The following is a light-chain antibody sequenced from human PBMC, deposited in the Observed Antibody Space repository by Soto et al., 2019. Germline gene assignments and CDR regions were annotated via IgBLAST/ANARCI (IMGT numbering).Light chain of an antibody. CDR1: SSDVGGYNY. J-gene: IGLJ1*01. CDR3: SSYTSSSTYYV. CDR2: DVS. Sequence: VLTQPASVSGSPGQSITISCTGTSSDVGGYNYVSWYQQHPGKAPKLMIYDVSNRPSGVSNRFSGSKSGNTASLTISGLQAEDEADYYCSSYTSSSTYYVFGTGTKVTVL. V-gene: IGLV2-14*01.